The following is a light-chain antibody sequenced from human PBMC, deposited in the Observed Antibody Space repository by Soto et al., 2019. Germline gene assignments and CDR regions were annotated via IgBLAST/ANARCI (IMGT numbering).Light chain of an antibody. CDR1: QSVGSF. Sequence: EIVLTQSPATLSLSPGERATLSCRASQSVGSFLAWYQQTPGQAPRLLIYDTSIRATGIPARFSGSGSGTDFTLTISSLEPEDFAVYYCQQRNSWPPTFTFGQGTRLEIK. CDR3: QQRNSWPPTFT. V-gene: IGKV3-11*01. CDR2: DTS. J-gene: IGKJ5*01.